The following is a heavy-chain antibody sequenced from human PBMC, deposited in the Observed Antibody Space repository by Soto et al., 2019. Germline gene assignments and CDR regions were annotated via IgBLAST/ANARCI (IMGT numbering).Heavy chain of an antibody. V-gene: IGHV3-9*01. D-gene: IGHD6-13*01. CDR1: GFTFDDYA. Sequence: SLRLSCAASGFTFDDYAMHWVRQAPGKGLEWVSAISWDSDNIDYADSVKGRFTISRDNAKNSLYLQMNSLKTEDTAFYYCAKDIFSTSWSSFDYWGQGTLVTVSS. CDR2: ISWDSDNI. CDR3: AKDIFSTSWSSFDY. J-gene: IGHJ4*02.